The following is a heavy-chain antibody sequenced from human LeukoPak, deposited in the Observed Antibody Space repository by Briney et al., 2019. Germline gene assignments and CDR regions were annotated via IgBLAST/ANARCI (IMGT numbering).Heavy chain of an antibody. J-gene: IGHJ3*02. Sequence: GGSLRLSCVASGFTFSSHWMHWVRRAPGKGLEWVSSISSSSSFIYYADSVKGRFTISRDNAKNSLYLQMNSLRAEDTAVYYCARDVLIAADGVIRLDAFDIWGQGTVVTVSS. CDR3: ARDVLIAADGVIRLDAFDI. CDR1: GFTFSSHW. D-gene: IGHD6-13*01. V-gene: IGHV3-21*01. CDR2: ISSSSSFI.